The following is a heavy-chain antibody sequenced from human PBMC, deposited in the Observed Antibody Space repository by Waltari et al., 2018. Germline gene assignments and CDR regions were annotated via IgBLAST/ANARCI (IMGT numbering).Heavy chain of an antibody. CDR3: ARTAAAGTGWFDP. D-gene: IGHD6-13*01. Sequence: QVQLQESGPGLVKPSETLSLTCTVSGGSISSYYWSWLRQPPGKGLEWIGYIYYSGSTNYNPSLNSRVTISVDTSKNQFSLKLSSVTAADTAVYYCARTAAAGTGWFDPWGQGTLVTVSS. CDR2: IYYSGST. V-gene: IGHV4-59*01. J-gene: IGHJ5*02. CDR1: GGSISSYY.